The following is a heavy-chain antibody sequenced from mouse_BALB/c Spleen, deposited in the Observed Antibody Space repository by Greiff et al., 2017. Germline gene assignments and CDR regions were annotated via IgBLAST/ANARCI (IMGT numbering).Heavy chain of an antibody. J-gene: IGHJ4*01. V-gene: IGHV2-9*02. CDR1: GFSLTSYG. Sequence: VKLMESGPGLVAPSQSLSITCTVSGFSLTSYGVHWVRQPPGKGLEWLGVIWAGGSTNYNSALMSRLSISKDNSKSQVFLKMNSLQTDDTAMYCCARDKDSDYAMDYWGQGTSVTVSS. CDR3: ARDKDSDYAMDY. CDR2: IWAGGST.